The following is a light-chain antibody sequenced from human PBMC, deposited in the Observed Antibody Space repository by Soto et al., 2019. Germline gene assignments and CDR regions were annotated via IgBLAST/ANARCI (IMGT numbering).Light chain of an antibody. CDR1: QSVSSIY. CDR2: GAS. Sequence: ESVLTQSPGTLSLSPGERATLSCRASQSVSSIYLAWYQQKPGQAPRLLIYGASNRATGIPDRFSGSGSGTDFTLTISRLEPEDFAVYVCQQYGSQRALFTFGPGTRVEIK. CDR3: QQYGSQRALFT. V-gene: IGKV3-20*01. J-gene: IGKJ3*01.